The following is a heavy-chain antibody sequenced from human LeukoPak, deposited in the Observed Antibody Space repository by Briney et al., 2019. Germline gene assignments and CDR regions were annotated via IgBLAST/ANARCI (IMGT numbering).Heavy chain of an antibody. D-gene: IGHD3-9*01. J-gene: IGHJ4*02. Sequence: GGSLRLSCAASGFTFSSYSMNWVRQAPGKGLEWVSSISSSSSYIYYADSVKGRSTISRDNAKNSLYLQMNSLRAEDTAVYYCARVTGYIVFDYWGQGTLVTVSS. CDR1: GFTFSSYS. CDR2: ISSSSSYI. CDR3: ARVTGYIVFDY. V-gene: IGHV3-21*04.